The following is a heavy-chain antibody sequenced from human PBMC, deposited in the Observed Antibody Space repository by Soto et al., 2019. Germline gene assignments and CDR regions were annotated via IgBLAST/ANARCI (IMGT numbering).Heavy chain of an antibody. J-gene: IGHJ6*02. V-gene: IGHV4-59*02. CDR1: GGSVDNYH. CDR2: IHSSGYT. Sequence: SETLSLTCSVSGGSVDNYHWSWVRRPPGKGLEWVGYIHSSGYTNYNPSLRSRLTLSVDTSKNQFSLTVSPVTAADTAVYYCARLSNIFPVETYYYHSMDVWGQGIAVTVSS. D-gene: IGHD3-9*01. CDR3: ARLSNIFPVETYYYHSMDV.